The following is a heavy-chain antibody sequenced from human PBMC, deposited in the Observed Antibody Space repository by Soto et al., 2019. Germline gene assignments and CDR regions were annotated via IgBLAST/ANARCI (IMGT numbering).Heavy chain of an antibody. V-gene: IGHV3-72*01. J-gene: IGHJ4*02. CDR3: ARGDTSGCVAY. CDR2: TRDKANSYTT. D-gene: IGHD3-22*01. CDR1: GFTVSDHR. Sequence: EVQLVESGGGVVQPGGSLRLSCAASGFTVSDHRMDWVRQAPGKGLEWVARTRDKANSYTTEYAASVKGRFTISRDDSKNSVYLQMNSLKTEDTAVYYCARGDTSGCVAYWGQGTLVTVSS.